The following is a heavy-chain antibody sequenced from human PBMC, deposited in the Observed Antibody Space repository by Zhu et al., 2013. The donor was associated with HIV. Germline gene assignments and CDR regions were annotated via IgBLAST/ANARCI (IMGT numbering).Heavy chain of an antibody. Sequence: QVQLQESGPGLVKPSETLSLTCTVSGGSISSYYWSWIRQPPGKGLEWIGYIYYSGSTNYNPSLKSRVTISVDTSKNQFSLKLSSVTAADTAVYYCAINCGGDLPGGPTYYMDVWGQRAHGSPVSS. CDR3: AINCGGDLPGGPTYYMDV. D-gene: IGHD2-21*01. CDR2: IYYSGST. V-gene: IGHV4-59*08. J-gene: IGHJ6*03. CDR1: GGSISSYY.